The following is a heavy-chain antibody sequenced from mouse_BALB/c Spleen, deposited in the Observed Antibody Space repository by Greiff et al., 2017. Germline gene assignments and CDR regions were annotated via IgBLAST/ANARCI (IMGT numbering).Heavy chain of an antibody. CDR3: ATEGLYYGSRHFAY. J-gene: IGHJ3*01. Sequence: EVQRVESGGGLVKPGGSLKLSCAASGFTFSSYAMSWVRQTPEKRLEWVASISSGGSTYYPDSGKGRFTISRDNARNILYLQMSSLRSEDTAMYYFATEGLYYGSRHFAYWGQGTLVTVSA. CDR1: GFTFSSYA. D-gene: IGHD1-1*01. V-gene: IGHV5-6-5*01. CDR2: ISSGGST.